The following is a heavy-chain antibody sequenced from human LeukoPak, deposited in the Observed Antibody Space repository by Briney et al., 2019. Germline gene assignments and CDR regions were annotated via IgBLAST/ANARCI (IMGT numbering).Heavy chain of an antibody. CDR1: GYSFTSYW. V-gene: IGHV5-51*01. CDR2: IYPGDSDT. CDR3: ARHLEGGVPHFDY. D-gene: IGHD3-10*01. J-gene: IGHJ4*02. Sequence: GASLQISCKGSGYSFTSYWIGWVRRMPGKGLEWMGIIYPGDSDTRYSPSFQGQVTISADKSISTAYLQWSSLKASDTAMYYCARHLEGGVPHFDYWGQGTLVTVSS.